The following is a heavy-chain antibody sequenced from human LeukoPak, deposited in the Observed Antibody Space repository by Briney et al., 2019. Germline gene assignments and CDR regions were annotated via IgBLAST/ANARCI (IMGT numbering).Heavy chain of an antibody. J-gene: IGHJ6*03. CDR1: GFTFSSYA. CDR3: ARGPAARRYYYYMDV. CDR2: ISYDGSNK. V-gene: IGHV3-30-3*01. Sequence: GGSLRLSCAASGFTFSSYAMHWVRQAPGKGLEWVAVISYDGSNKYYADSVKGRFTISRDNSKNTLYLQMNSLRAEDTAVYYCARGPAARRYYYYMDVWGKGTTVTVSS. D-gene: IGHD2-2*01.